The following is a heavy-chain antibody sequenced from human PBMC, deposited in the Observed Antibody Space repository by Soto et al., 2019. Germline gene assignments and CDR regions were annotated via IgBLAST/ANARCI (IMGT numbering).Heavy chain of an antibody. CDR3: ARDRLDVVVPAAILAY. CDR2: ISYDGSNN. J-gene: IGHJ4*02. Sequence: GGSLRLSCAASGFTFSSYAMHWVRQAPGKGLEWVAVISYDGSNNYYADSVKGRFTITRDNTKNTLYLQMNSLRAEDAAVYYCARDRLDVVVPAAILAYWGQGTLVTVSS. D-gene: IGHD2-2*02. V-gene: IGHV3-30-3*01. CDR1: GFTFSSYA.